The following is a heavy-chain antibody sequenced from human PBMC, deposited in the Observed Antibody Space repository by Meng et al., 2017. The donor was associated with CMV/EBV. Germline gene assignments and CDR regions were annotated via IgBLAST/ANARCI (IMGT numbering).Heavy chain of an antibody. Sequence: VQLQQGGAGLLKPSETLSLTCAVYGGSFSGYYWSWIRQPPGKGLEWIGEINHSGSTNYNPSLKSRVTISVDTSKNQFSLKLSSVTAADTAVYYCARESMVRGEDWGQGTLVTVSS. CDR2: INHSGST. V-gene: IGHV4-34*01. CDR3: ARESMVRGED. J-gene: IGHJ4*02. CDR1: GGSFSGYY. D-gene: IGHD3-10*01.